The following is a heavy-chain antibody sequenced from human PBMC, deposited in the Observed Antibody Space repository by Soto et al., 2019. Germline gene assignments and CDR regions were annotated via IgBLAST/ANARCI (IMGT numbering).Heavy chain of an antibody. CDR3: ARDAYYYDSSGPDY. CDR2: ISSSSSYI. J-gene: IGHJ4*02. Sequence: GGSLRLSCAASGFTFSSYSMNWVRQAPGKGLEWVSSISSSSSYIYYADSVKGRFTISRDNAKNSLYLQMNSLRAEDTTVYYCARDAYYYDSSGPDYWGQGTLVTVSS. V-gene: IGHV3-21*01. D-gene: IGHD3-22*01. CDR1: GFTFSSYS.